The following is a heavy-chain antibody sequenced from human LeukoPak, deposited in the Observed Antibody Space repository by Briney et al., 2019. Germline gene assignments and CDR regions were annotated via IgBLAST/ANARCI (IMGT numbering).Heavy chain of an antibody. CDR1: GDSISSDGYY. Sequence: PSETLSLTRTVSGDSISSDGYYWSWIRQPPGKGLEWIGEINHSGSTNYNPSLKSRVTISVDTSKNQFSLKLSSVTAADTAVYYCASGYAFSPLDYWGQGTLVTVSS. D-gene: IGHD2-8*01. V-gene: IGHV4-34*01. CDR3: ASGYAFSPLDY. CDR2: INHSGST. J-gene: IGHJ4*02.